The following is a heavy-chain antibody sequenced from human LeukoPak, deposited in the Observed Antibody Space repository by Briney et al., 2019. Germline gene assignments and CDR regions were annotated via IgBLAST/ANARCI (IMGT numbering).Heavy chain of an antibody. CDR2: IKSKTDGGTT. D-gene: IGHD1-26*01. CDR3: TTDLLHRYSGRYPDY. Sequence: GGSLRLSCAASGFTFSNAWMSWVRQAPGKGLEWVGRIKSKTDGGTTDYAAPVKGRFTISRDDSKNTLYLQMNSLKTEDTAVYYCTTDLLHRYSGRYPDYWGRGTLATVSA. CDR1: GFTFSNAW. J-gene: IGHJ4*02. V-gene: IGHV3-15*01.